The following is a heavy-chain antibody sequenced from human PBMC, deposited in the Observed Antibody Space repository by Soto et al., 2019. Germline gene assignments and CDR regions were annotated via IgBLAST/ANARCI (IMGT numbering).Heavy chain of an antibody. Sequence: EVQLVESGGVVVQPGGSLRLSCAASGFTFDDYTMHWVRQAPGKGLEWVSLISWDGGSTYYADSVKGRFTISRDNSKNSLYLQMNSLRTEDTALYYCAKDIGGWYSYFDYLGQGTLVTVSS. CDR2: ISWDGGST. CDR1: GFTFDDYT. CDR3: AKDIGGWYSYFDY. D-gene: IGHD6-19*01. V-gene: IGHV3-43*01. J-gene: IGHJ4*02.